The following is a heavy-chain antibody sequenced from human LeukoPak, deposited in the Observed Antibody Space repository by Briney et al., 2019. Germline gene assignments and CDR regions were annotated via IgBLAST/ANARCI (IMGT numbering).Heavy chain of an antibody. CDR2: INRISAST. J-gene: IGHJ3*01. CDR1: GYTFTDYD. Sequence: GAAVKVSCKTSGYTFTDYDVHWVRQAPGQGLEWMGWINRISASTNYAQRLQGRVTFTRDTSLSIAYMELSSLTSEDAAVYFCARGDFGETNTSFDVWGQGTLVVVTS. D-gene: IGHD4-17*01. V-gene: IGHV1-8*03. CDR3: ARGDFGETNTSFDV.